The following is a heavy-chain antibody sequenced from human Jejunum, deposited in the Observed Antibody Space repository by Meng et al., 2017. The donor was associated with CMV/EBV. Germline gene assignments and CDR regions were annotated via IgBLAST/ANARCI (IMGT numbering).Heavy chain of an antibody. V-gene: IGHV2-5*02. D-gene: IGHD1-26*01. Sequence: HITMKEFGPTSVQPPQTLRLTCSFSGFSPSTSGEGVGWIRQPPGKALEWLALIYRGDDKRYSPSLNSRLTIAKDTSKNEVVLTLSNMGPADTGTYYCAHFVGGYYPSRPDYWGQGTLVTVSS. CDR3: AHFVGGYYPSRPDY. J-gene: IGHJ4*02. CDR2: IYRGDDK. CDR1: GFSPSTSGEG.